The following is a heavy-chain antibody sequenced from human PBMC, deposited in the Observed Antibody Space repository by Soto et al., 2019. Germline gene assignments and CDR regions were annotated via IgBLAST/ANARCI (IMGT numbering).Heavy chain of an antibody. CDR3: AITTSTVSYWFDP. D-gene: IGHD4-4*01. J-gene: IGHJ5*02. CDR1: GFTFSRYW. CDR2: IKEDGTEQ. V-gene: IGHV3-7*03. Sequence: PGGSLRLSCAASGFTFSRYWMHWVRQAPGKGPEWVANIKEDGTEQHYVDSVKGRFTISRDNSENSLFLQMNNLRAEDSAIYYCAITTSTVSYWFDPWGPGTQVTVSS.